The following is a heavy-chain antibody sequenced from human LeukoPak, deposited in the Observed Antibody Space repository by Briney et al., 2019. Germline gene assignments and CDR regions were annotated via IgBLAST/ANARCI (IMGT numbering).Heavy chain of an antibody. J-gene: IGHJ3*01. Sequence: ASVKVSCKASGYTFTDYYMHWVRQAPGQGLEWMGWLNPNSGDTNYAQKFQGRVTMTRDTSISTGYMELSRLTSDDTAVYYCAGGKGYTYGPTVFWGQGTMVTVSS. CDR3: AGGKGYTYGPTVF. V-gene: IGHV1-2*02. CDR1: GYTFTDYY. D-gene: IGHD5-18*01. CDR2: LNPNSGDT.